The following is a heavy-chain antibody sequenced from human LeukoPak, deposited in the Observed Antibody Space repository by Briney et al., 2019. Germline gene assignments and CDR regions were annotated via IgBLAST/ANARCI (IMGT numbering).Heavy chain of an antibody. CDR1: GQTFNSYG. CDR2: INPNSGGT. Sequence: GASVKVSCKASGQTFNSYGISWVRQAPGQGLEWMGWINPNSGGTNYAQKFQGRVTMTRDTSISTAYMELSRLRSDDTAVYYCARDRPPPYNAGIIDYWGQGTLVTVSS. J-gene: IGHJ4*02. V-gene: IGHV1-2*02. D-gene: IGHD1-14*01. CDR3: ARDRPPPYNAGIIDY.